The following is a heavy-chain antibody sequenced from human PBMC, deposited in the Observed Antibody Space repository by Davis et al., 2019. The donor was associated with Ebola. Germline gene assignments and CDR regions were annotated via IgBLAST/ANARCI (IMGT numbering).Heavy chain of an antibody. V-gene: IGHV3-30*18. J-gene: IGHJ6*02. Sequence: GGSLRLSCAASGFTFSSYGMHWVRQAPGKGLEWVAVISYDGSNKYYADSVKGRFTISRDNSKNTLYLQMNSLRAEDTAVYYCAKDGYYDILTGYGDYYGMDVWGQGTTVTVSS. CDR1: GFTFSSYG. CDR3: AKDGYYDILTGYGDYYGMDV. CDR2: ISYDGSNK. D-gene: IGHD3-9*01.